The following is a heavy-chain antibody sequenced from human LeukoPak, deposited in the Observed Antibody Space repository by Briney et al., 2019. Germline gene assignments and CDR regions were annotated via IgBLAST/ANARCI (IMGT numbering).Heavy chain of an antibody. CDR1: GGSISSGSYY. CDR3: ARDSSSFLGWFDP. J-gene: IGHJ5*02. Sequence: SETLSLTCTVSGGSISSGSYYWSWIRQPAGKGLEWIGRIYTSGSTNYNPSLKSRVTISVDTSKNQFSLKLSSVTAADTAVYYCARDSSSFLGWFDPWGQGTLVTVSS. CDR2: IYTSGST. V-gene: IGHV4-61*02. D-gene: IGHD6-13*01.